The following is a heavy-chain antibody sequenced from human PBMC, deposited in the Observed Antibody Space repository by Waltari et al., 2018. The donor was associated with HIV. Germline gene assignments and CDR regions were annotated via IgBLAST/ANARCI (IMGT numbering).Heavy chain of an antibody. CDR3: ARSWSGSFDY. V-gene: IGHV3-74*01. CDR1: GLPSDLTFRSFW. CDR2: INNDGTST. J-gene: IGHJ4*02. D-gene: IGHD3-3*01. Sequence: DVQLVESGGGLVQPGGSLRLSCVASGLPSDLTFRSFWMHWLRQVPEKGLVWVARINNDGTSTYYSNSVRGRFTISRDNAKNTLYLQMNNVRADDTGIYYCARSWSGSFDYWGQGALVSVS.